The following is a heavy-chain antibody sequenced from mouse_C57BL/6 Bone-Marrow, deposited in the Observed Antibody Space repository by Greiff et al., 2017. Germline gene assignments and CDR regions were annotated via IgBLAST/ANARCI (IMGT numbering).Heavy chain of an antibody. J-gene: IGHJ2*01. CDR1: GYTFTDYW. D-gene: IGHD2-4*01. Sequence: VQLQQSGAELVMPGASVKLSCTASGYTFTDYWMHWVKQRPGQGLEWIGEIDPSDSYTNYNQKFKGKSTLTVDKSSSTAYMQHSSLTSEDSAVYYCAREGLRRGCDYWGQGTTLTVSS. CDR2: IDPSDSYT. V-gene: IGHV1-69*01. CDR3: AREGLRRGCDY.